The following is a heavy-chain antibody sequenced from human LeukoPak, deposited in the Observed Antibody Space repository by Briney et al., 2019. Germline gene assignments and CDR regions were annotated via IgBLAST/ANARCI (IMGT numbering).Heavy chain of an antibody. CDR3: SKDLRVLGIAAAGTEAFDI. Sequence: GGSLRLSCAASGFTFSSYAMSWLRQAPGKGLEWVSAVSGSGGSTYYADSVKGRFTISRDNSKNTLYLQMNSLRAEDTAVYYCSKDLRVLGIAAAGTEAFDIWGQGTMVTVSS. J-gene: IGHJ3*02. D-gene: IGHD6-13*01. CDR2: VSGSGGST. V-gene: IGHV3-23*01. CDR1: GFTFSSYA.